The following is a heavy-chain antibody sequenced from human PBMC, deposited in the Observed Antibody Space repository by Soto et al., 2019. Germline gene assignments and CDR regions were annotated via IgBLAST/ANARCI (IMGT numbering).Heavy chain of an antibody. J-gene: IGHJ6*02. CDR3: ARDNRSRAARPDYFYYYGMDV. D-gene: IGHD6-6*01. Sequence: SVKVSCKASGGTFSSYAISWVRQAPGQGLEWMGGIIPIFGTANYAQKFQGRVTITADESTSTAYMELSSLRSEDTAVYYCARDNRSRAARPDYFYYYGMDVWGQGTTVTVSS. V-gene: IGHV1-69*13. CDR2: IIPIFGTA. CDR1: GGTFSSYA.